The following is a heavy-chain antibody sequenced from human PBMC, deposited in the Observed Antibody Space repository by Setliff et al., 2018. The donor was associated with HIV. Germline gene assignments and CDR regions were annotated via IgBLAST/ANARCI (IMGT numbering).Heavy chain of an antibody. V-gene: IGHV4-4*02. CDR2: IYHSGSA. Sequence: PSETLSLTCAVSGGSISSSNWWSWVRQPPGKGLEWIGEIYHSGSANYNPSLKSRVIISIDKSKNTFSLKVSSVTAADTAVYYCARILVAAAGTGFDPWGQGILVTVSS. CDR1: GGSISSSNW. J-gene: IGHJ5*02. D-gene: IGHD6-13*01. CDR3: ARILVAAAGTGFDP.